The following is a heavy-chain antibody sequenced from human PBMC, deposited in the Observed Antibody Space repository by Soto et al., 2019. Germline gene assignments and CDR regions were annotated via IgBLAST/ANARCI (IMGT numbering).Heavy chain of an antibody. CDR3: AKGYSSGPSYYFYYMDV. Sequence: GGSLRLSCAASGFTFSSYAMSWVRQAPGKGLEWVSIISGNGGSTYYADSVKGRFIISRDNSKNTLYLQMNSLRAEDTAVYYCAKGYSSGPSYYFYYMDVWGKGTTVTVSS. J-gene: IGHJ6*03. CDR1: GFTFSSYA. CDR2: ISGNGGST. D-gene: IGHD6-19*01. V-gene: IGHV3-23*01.